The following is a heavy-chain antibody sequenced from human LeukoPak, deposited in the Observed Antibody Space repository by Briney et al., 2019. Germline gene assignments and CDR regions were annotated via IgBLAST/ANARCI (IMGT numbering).Heavy chain of an antibody. CDR1: GFTFSSYW. V-gene: IGHV3-7*05. CDR3: SSAPDYYYGMDV. Sequence: GGSLRLSCAASGFTFSSYWMSWVRQAPGKGLEWVANIKQDGSEKYYVDSVKGRFTISRDNAKNSLYLQMNSLRAEDTAVYCCSSAPDYYYGMDVWGQGTTVTVSS. D-gene: IGHD6-6*01. CDR2: IKQDGSEK. J-gene: IGHJ6*02.